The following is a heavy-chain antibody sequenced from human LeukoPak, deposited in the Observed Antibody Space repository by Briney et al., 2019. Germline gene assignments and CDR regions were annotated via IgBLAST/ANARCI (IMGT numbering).Heavy chain of an antibody. Sequence: SETLSLTCSVSGGSISNSRYYWVWLRQPPGKGLEWNGSIFYSGATNSNPSLRSRLTITVDTSKNQFSLKVGSVTAADAAVYYCATVNTDGWYFDNWGQGTLVTVSS. D-gene: IGHD5-24*01. CDR2: IFYSGAT. V-gene: IGHV4-39*01. CDR1: GGSISNSRYY. J-gene: IGHJ4*02. CDR3: ATVNTDGWYFDN.